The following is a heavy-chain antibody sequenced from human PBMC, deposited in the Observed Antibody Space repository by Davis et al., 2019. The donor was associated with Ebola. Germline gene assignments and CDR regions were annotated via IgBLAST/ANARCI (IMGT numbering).Heavy chain of an antibody. J-gene: IGHJ4*02. Sequence: ASVKVSCKASGYTFTDYNIHWVRQAPGHGLEWMGRIISNSGDTNYAQNFQGRVTMTRDTSISTAYMELSRLTSDDTAVYYCARGHNYAHEYWGQGTLVTVSS. CDR2: IISNSGDT. CDR1: GYTFTDYN. D-gene: IGHD4-11*01. V-gene: IGHV1-2*06. CDR3: ARGHNYAHEY.